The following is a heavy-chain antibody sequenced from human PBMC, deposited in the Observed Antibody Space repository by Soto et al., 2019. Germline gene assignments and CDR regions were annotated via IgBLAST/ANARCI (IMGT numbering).Heavy chain of an antibody. D-gene: IGHD6-13*01. CDR2: ISVYNGNT. Sequence: ASVKVSCKASDYTFTSYGIIWVRQAPGQGLEWIGWISVYNGNTNYAQRFRGRVTMTTDISTTTAYMEMRSLRSDDTAVYYCARSGSSWNLREFDYWGQGTLVTVSS. CDR3: ARSGSSWNLREFDY. J-gene: IGHJ4*02. V-gene: IGHV1-18*01. CDR1: DYTFTSYG.